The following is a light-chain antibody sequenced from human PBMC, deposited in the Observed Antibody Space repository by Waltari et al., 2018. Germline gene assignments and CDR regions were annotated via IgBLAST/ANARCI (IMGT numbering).Light chain of an antibody. CDR3: QQCYTFPYT. Sequence: DIVLTPAPDSLAVSLGERATINCKSSPSVLSNSHNKNYLGWDQQKPGQPPKLLITWASTRESGVPDRFSGSGSGTDFTLTISSLQAEDVAVYFCQQCYTFPYTFGQGTKLEIK. CDR1: PSVLSNSHNKNY. J-gene: IGKJ2*01. CDR2: WAS. V-gene: IGKV4-1*01.